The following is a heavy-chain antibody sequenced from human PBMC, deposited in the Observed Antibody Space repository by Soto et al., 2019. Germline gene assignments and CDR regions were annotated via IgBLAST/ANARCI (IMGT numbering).Heavy chain of an antibody. D-gene: IGHD4-17*01. Sequence: QVQLVQSGADVKRPGASVKVSCQASGYTFTGDAFSWVRLAPVQGLEWMGWISADSGHTIYSQKLQVRVTMTTAPSTTTTYMEARSLGSDATAVYYCPRCSTDNGDKGLSLGSWGPGNRVTV. CDR1: GYTFTGDA. CDR2: ISADSGHT. CDR3: PRCSTDNGDKGLSLGS. J-gene: IGHJ1*01. V-gene: IGHV1-18*01.